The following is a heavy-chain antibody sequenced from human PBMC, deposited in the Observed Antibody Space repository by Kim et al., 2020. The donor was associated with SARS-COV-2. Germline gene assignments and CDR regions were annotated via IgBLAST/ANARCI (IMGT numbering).Heavy chain of an antibody. CDR1: GGSISSFY. D-gene: IGHD6-13*01. Sequence: SETLSLTCTVFGGSISSFYWTWIRQPPGKRLEWIGYIYYSGSTNYNPSLRSRVTISLHTSKNQFSLRLNSVTAADTAVYYCARGIARFDPWGQGALVTVSS. V-gene: IGHV4-59*01. J-gene: IGHJ5*02. CDR2: IYYSGST. CDR3: ARGIARFDP.